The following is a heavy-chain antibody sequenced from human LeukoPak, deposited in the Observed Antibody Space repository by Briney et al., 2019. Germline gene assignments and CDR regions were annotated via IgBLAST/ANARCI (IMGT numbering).Heavy chain of an antibody. CDR3: ARGRGGSW. D-gene: IGHD1-26*01. V-gene: IGHV3-48*03. Sequence: PGGSLRLSCAASGFTFSSYEMNWVRQAPGKGLEWVSYISTSGNTRYYADSVKGRFTISRDNAENSLYLQMNSLRAEDTAVYYCARGRGGSWWGQGTLVTVSS. J-gene: IGHJ4*02. CDR1: GFTFSSYE. CDR2: ISTSGNTR.